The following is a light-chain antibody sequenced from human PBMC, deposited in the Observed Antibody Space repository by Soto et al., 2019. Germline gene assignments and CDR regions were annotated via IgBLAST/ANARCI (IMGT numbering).Light chain of an antibody. CDR1: QGFNSY. Sequence: DIQLTQSPSFLSASVGDRVTITCRASQGFNSYLAWFQQKPGKAPNLLIYAASTLQSGVPSRFSGSGSGTEFTLTISSLQPEDFATYYCHQLNSYPLTFGGGTKVEIK. CDR3: HQLNSYPLT. J-gene: IGKJ4*01. V-gene: IGKV1-9*01. CDR2: AAS.